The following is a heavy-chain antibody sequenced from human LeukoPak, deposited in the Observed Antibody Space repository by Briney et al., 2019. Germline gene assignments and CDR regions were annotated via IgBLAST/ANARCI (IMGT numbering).Heavy chain of an antibody. D-gene: IGHD3-22*01. Sequence: SGTLSLTCAVSGGSISSSNWWSWVRQPPGKGLEWIGEIYHSGSTNYNPSLKSRVTISVDTSKNQFSLKLSSVTAADTAVYYCARSLTYYYDSSGLSSIGFFDYWGQGTLVTVSS. J-gene: IGHJ4*02. V-gene: IGHV4-4*02. CDR2: IYHSGST. CDR3: ARSLTYYYDSSGLSSIGFFDY. CDR1: GGSISSSNW.